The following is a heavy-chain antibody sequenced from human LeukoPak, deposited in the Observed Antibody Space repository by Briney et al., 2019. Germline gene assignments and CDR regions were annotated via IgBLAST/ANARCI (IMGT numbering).Heavy chain of an antibody. CDR3: ARGGIAARFAY. J-gene: IGHJ4*02. CDR2: IWYDGSNK. D-gene: IGHD6-6*01. V-gene: IGHV3-33*01. CDR1: GFTFSSYG. Sequence: GGSLRLSCAASGFTFSSYGMHWVRQAPGKGLEWVAVIWYDGSNKYYADSVKGRFTISRDNSKNTLYLQMNSLRAEDTAVYYCARGGIAARFAYWGQGTLVTVSS.